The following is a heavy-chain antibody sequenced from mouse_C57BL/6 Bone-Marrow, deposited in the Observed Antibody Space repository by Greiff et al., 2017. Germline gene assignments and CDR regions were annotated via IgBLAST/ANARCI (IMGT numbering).Heavy chain of an antibody. V-gene: IGHV1-82*01. CDR3: ARGYYGSSPWFAY. Sequence: QVQLQQPGPELVKPGASVKISCKASGYAFSSSWMNWVKQRPGKGLEWIGRIYPGDGDTNYNGKFKGKATLTADKSSSTAYMQLSSLTSEDSAVYCCARGYYGSSPWFAYWGQGTLVTVSA. CDR1: GYAFSSSW. CDR2: IYPGDGDT. J-gene: IGHJ3*01. D-gene: IGHD1-1*01.